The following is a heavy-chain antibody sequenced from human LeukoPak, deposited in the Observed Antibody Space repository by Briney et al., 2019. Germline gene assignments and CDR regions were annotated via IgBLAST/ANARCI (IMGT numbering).Heavy chain of an antibody. J-gene: IGHJ3*02. D-gene: IGHD3-22*01. CDR2: ISRSGNTI. CDR3: ARRIQRDSSGYYYGAGAFDI. Sequence: PGGSLRLSCADSGFTFSNYYMNWIHQAPGKGLEWASYISRSGNTIYCADSVKGRFTISRDNADNSLYLQMNSLRAEDTAVYYCARRIQRDSSGYYYGAGAFDIWGQGTMVTVSS. V-gene: IGHV3-11*04. CDR1: GFTFSNYY.